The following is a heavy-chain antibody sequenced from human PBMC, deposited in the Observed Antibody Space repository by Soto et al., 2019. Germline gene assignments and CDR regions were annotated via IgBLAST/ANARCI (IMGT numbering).Heavy chain of an antibody. CDR3: VKDVGSRHYDFTNFDS. V-gene: IGHV3-30*18. Sequence: PGGSLRLSCAASGSTFSSYGMHWVRQAPGKGLEWVAVISYDGSNKYYADSVKGRFTLSRDNARNSVLLQMNSLRPEDTALYYCVKDVGSRHYDFTNFDSWGQGTLVTVSS. CDR2: ISYDGSNK. J-gene: IGHJ4*02. D-gene: IGHD3-3*01. CDR1: GSTFSSYG.